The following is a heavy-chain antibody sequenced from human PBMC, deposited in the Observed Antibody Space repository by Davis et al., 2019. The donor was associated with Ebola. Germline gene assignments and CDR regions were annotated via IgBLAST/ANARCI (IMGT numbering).Heavy chain of an antibody. CDR3: AKTTYYDAFDI. D-gene: IGHD4-17*01. J-gene: IGHJ3*02. CDR2: ISAYNGNT. V-gene: IGHV1-18*01. CDR1: GYTFTSYE. Sequence: SVTVSCKASGYTFTSYEINWVRIATGQGLEWMGWISAYNGNTNYAQKLQGRVTMTTDTSTSTAYMELRSLRSDDTAVYYCAKTTYYDAFDIWGQGTMVTVSS.